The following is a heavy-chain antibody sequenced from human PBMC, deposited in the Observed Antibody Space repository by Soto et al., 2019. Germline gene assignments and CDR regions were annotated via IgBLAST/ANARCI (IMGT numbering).Heavy chain of an antibody. V-gene: IGHV3-74*01. CDR3: ERAAYGEYWFAP. CDR2: INGDGRTT. J-gene: IGHJ5*02. D-gene: IGHD4-17*01. CDR1: GFTFSGYW. Sequence: EVQLVESGGGVVPPGGSLRLSCAASGFTFSGYWMHWVRQAPGKGLMWVSRINGDGRTTNYADSVKGRFTISRENPKNTLYLQMNSLRAEDTAVYYCERAAYGEYWFAPGGQGTLVPVSS.